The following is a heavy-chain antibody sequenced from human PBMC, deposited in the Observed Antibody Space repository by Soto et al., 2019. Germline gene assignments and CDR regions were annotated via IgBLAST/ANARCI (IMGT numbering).Heavy chain of an antibody. CDR2: ISGYSGHT. Sequence: HLVQSGTEVKKPGASVKVSCRISGYTFRHYGISWVRQAPGQGLEWMGWISGYSGHTNYAQNLQGRVIMTTDTSTSTAYMELRNLRSDDTAVYYCARFKGDTATWWGYWGQGTLVTVSS. CDR1: GYTFRHYG. D-gene: IGHD2-15*01. V-gene: IGHV1-18*01. CDR3: ARFKGDTATWWGY. J-gene: IGHJ4*02.